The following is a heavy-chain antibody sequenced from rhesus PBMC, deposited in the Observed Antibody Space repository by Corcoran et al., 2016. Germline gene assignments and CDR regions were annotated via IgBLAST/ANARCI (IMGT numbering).Heavy chain of an antibody. CDR2: INPFNGNT. CDR3: AREETFTMIVVITPRFDY. CDR1: GYTFTDYY. J-gene: IGHJ4*01. V-gene: IGHV1S2*01. D-gene: IGHD3-28*01. Sequence: QVQLVQSGAEVKKPGSSVKVSCKASGYTFTDYYMHWVRQAPRPGLAWMGWINPFNGNTKYAQKFQGRVTKTRDTSTSTAYMELSSLRSEDTAVYYCAREETFTMIVVITPRFDYWGQGVLVTVSS.